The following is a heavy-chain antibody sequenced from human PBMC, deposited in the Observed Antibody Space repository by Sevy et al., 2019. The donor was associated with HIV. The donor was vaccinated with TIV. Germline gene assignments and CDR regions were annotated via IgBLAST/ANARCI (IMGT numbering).Heavy chain of an antibody. D-gene: IGHD3-10*01. V-gene: IGHV4-61*08. CDR3: ARVYPGRDYVDS. J-gene: IGHJ4*02. CDR1: DPSVNNEAFR. Sequence: SETLSLTCTISDPSVNNEAFRWIWIRLPPGKGLEYIGHTSYSGTPNYNPSLKSRVTVSFDTSTNQFSLRVNSVIAADTGVYYCARVYPGRDYVDSWGQGTLVTVSS. CDR2: TSYSGTP.